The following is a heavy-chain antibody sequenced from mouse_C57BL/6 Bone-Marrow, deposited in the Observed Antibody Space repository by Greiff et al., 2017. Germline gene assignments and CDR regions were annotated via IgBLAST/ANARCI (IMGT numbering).Heavy chain of an antibody. Sequence: EVQRVESGGGLVKPGGSLKLSCAASGFTFSDYGMHWVRQAPEKGLEWVAYISSGSSTIYYADTVKGRFTIARDNAKNTLFLQMTSLRSEDTAMYYCARTVVTTVYFDYWGQGTTLTVSS. J-gene: IGHJ2*01. D-gene: IGHD1-1*01. V-gene: IGHV5-17*01. CDR3: ARTVVTTVYFDY. CDR2: ISSGSSTI. CDR1: GFTFSDYG.